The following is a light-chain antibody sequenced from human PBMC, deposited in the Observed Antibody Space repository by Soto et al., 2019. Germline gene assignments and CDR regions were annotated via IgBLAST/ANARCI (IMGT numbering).Light chain of an antibody. J-gene: IGLJ1*01. CDR1: SSDVGGYNY. CDR2: EVS. CDR3: SSFTSAYTFV. Sequence: QSALTQPASVSGSAGQSIAISCTGTSSDVGGYNYVSWYQQHPGKAPKLLLSEVSKRPSGVSDRFSGSKSGNTASLTISGLQTQDEADYYCSSFTSAYTFVFGTGTRSPS. V-gene: IGLV2-14*01.